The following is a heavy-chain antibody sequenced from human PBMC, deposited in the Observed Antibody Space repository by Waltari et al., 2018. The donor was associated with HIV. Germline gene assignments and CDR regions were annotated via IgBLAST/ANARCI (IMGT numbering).Heavy chain of an antibody. Sequence: LVQSGGGEVQEGGSLVLSCSGSGFDFRRFSFNWVRQTPRGGLEWVPSLRRDTYEANYRASVRGRFIISRDNVKSSAYLEMTSLRVEDTATYYCVRDDPGYVAIDYWGQGSQVVVS. CDR3: VRDDPGYVAIDY. D-gene: IGHD2-15*01. CDR1: GFDFRRFS. V-gene: IGHV3-21*04. CDR2: LRRDTYEA. J-gene: IGHJ4*02.